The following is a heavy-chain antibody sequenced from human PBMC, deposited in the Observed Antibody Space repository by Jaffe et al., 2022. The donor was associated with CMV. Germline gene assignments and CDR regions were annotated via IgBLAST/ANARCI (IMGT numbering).Heavy chain of an antibody. CDR3: ARVETIGYSYGSPWPGLDY. V-gene: IGHV3-11*06. J-gene: IGHJ4*02. D-gene: IGHD5-18*01. Sequence: QVQLVESGGGLVKPGGSLRLSCAASGFTFSDYYMSWIRQAPGKGLEWVSYISSSSSYTNYADSVKGRFTISRDNAKNSLYLQMNSLRAEDTAVYYCARVETIGYSYGSPWPGLDYWGQGTLVTVSS. CDR1: GFTFSDYY. CDR2: ISSSSSYT.